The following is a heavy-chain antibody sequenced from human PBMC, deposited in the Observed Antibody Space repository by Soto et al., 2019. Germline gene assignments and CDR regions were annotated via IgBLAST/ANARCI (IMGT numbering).Heavy chain of an antibody. CDR1: GFTFSSYW. D-gene: IGHD6-13*01. CDR3: ASCIAAAGNNAFDI. V-gene: IGHV3-7*05. Sequence: EVQLVESGGGLVQPGGSLRLSCAASGFTFSSYWMSWVRQAPGKGLEWVANIKQDGSEKYYVDSVKGRFTISRDNAKNSLYLQMNSLRAEDTAVYYCASCIAAAGNNAFDIWGQGTMVTVSS. J-gene: IGHJ3*02. CDR2: IKQDGSEK.